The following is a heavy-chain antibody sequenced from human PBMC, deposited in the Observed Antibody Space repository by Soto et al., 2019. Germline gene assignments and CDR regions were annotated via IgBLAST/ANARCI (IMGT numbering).Heavy chain of an antibody. CDR3: ARDSGHYYRSDAFDK. CDR1: GYTFTASY. J-gene: IGHJ3*02. CDR2: IDPSGGST. D-gene: IGHD1-26*01. V-gene: IGHV1-46*01. Sequence: QVQLVQSGAEVKKPGASVKVSCKASGYTFTASYMHWVRQAPGQGLEWMGIIDPSGGSTSYSQKFPGRVTMTRDTSTSTVYMELNSLRSEDTAVFYCARDSGHYYRSDAFDKWGQGTMVTVSS.